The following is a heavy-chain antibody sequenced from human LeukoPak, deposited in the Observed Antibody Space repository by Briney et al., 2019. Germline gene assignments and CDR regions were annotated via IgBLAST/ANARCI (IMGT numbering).Heavy chain of an antibody. CDR3: ARLGEEGEDWFDP. V-gene: IGHV4-34*01. D-gene: IGHD1-26*01. CDR2: INHSGST. J-gene: IGHJ5*02. CDR1: GGSFSGYY. Sequence: SETLSLTCAVYGGSFSGYYWSWIRQPPGKGLEWIGEINHSGSTNYNPSLKSRVTISVDTSKNQFSLKLSSVTAADTAVYYCARLGEEGEDWFDPWGQGTLVTVSS.